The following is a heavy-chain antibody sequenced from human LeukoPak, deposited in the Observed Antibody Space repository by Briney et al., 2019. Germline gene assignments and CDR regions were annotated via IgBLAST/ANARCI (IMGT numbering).Heavy chain of an antibody. CDR2: INSDGSST. Sequence: GGSLRLSCAASGSTFSSYWMHWVRQAPGKGPVWVSRINSDGSSTSYADSVKGRFTISRDNAKSTLYLQMNSLRAEDTAVYYCARDVRSYYFDYWGQGTLVTVSS. D-gene: IGHD1-26*01. CDR1: GSTFSSYW. J-gene: IGHJ4*02. V-gene: IGHV3-74*01. CDR3: ARDVRSYYFDY.